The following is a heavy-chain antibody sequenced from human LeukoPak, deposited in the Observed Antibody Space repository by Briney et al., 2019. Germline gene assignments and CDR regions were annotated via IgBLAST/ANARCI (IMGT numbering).Heavy chain of an antibody. CDR1: GYTFTSYY. D-gene: IGHD2-2*01. Sequence: GAAVTVSCKRSGYTFTSYYMQWVRQAPAQGLEWMGLINPSGGDTSYAKKFQGRVTTSRDPSPSKDYMEVVSLRPEDTAVYHCARGCRVVPGEHYVGMTSYYNGMDVWGQGTTVTVSS. CDR3: ARGCRVVPGEHYVGMTSYYNGMDV. V-gene: IGHV1-46*01. J-gene: IGHJ6*02. CDR2: INPSGGDT.